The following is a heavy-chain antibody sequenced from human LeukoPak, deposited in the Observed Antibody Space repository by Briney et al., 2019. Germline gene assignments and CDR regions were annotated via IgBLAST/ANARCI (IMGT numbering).Heavy chain of an antibody. V-gene: IGHV3-23*01. D-gene: IGHD3-9*01. Sequence: PGGSLRLSRPASGFTLSKYAMSGVRQAPARGLAWVSGINGSGGSTYYADSVKGRFAMSRDNSKNTLNLQMNGLRAEDTALYYCTKAAYTLTGYGGGHFDYWGQGTLFTVSS. CDR2: INGSGGST. CDR3: TKAAYTLTGYGGGHFDY. J-gene: IGHJ4*02. CDR1: GFTLSKYA.